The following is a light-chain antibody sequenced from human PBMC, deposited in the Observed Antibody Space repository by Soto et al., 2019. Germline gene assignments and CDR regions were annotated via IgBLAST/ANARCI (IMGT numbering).Light chain of an antibody. CDR3: QQYGSPLT. CDR2: GAS. CDR1: QSVSSSY. Sequence: EIVLTQSPGTLSLSPGERATLSCRASQSVSSSYLAWYQQKPGQAPRLLIYGASSRATGIPDRFSGSGSGTDFTLTISRLEPEGFAVYYCQQYGSPLTSGGGTKVEIK. V-gene: IGKV3-20*01. J-gene: IGKJ4*01.